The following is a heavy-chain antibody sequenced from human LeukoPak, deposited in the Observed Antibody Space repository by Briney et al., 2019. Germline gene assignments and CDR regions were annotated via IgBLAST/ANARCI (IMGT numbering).Heavy chain of an antibody. Sequence: SVTVSCKASRRTFSSYAISWVRQAPGQGLEWMGGIIPIFGTANYAQKFQGRVTITADESTSTAYMELSSLRSEDTAVYYCARGLYDSSGYPTPYYYYGMDVWGQGTTVTVSS. CDR1: RRTFSSYA. CDR2: IIPIFGTA. V-gene: IGHV1-69*13. D-gene: IGHD3-22*01. J-gene: IGHJ6*02. CDR3: ARGLYDSSGYPTPYYYYGMDV.